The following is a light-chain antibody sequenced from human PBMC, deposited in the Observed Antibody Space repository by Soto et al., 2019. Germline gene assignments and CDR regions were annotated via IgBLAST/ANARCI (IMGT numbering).Light chain of an antibody. J-gene: IGKJ1*01. CDR2: AAS. Sequence: EIELTQSPGTLSLSPGERATLSCRASQTVSSSFLAWYQQTPGKAPRLLIYAASSRATGIPDRFSGSGSGTDFTLTISRLEPEDFAVYYCQQYGSSPQTFGQGTKVDIK. CDR1: QTVSSSF. V-gene: IGKV3-20*01. CDR3: QQYGSSPQT.